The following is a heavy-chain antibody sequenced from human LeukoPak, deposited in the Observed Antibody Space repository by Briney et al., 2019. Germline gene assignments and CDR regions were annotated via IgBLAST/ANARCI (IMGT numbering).Heavy chain of an antibody. V-gene: IGHV4-34*01. Sequence: SETLSLTCAAYGGSFSGYYWSWIRQPPGKGLEWIGEINHSGSTNYNPSLKSRVTISVDTSKNQFSLKLSSVTAADTAVYYCARGRYQPLLPQGFDYWGQGTLVTVSS. D-gene: IGHD2-2*01. CDR1: GGSFSGYY. J-gene: IGHJ4*02. CDR2: INHSGST. CDR3: ARGRYQPLLPQGFDY.